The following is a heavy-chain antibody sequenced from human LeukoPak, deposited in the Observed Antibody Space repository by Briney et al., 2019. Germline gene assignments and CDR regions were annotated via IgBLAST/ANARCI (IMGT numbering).Heavy chain of an antibody. J-gene: IGHJ5*02. D-gene: IGHD3-10*01. Sequence: EESLRVSCKGSGYSFTSYWISWVRQMPGKGLEWMGRIDPSDSYTNYSPSFQGHVTISADKSISTAYLQWSSLKASDTAMYYCARLVYGSGSYYNGWFDPWGQGTLVTVSS. CDR3: ARLVYGSGSYYNGWFDP. CDR1: GYSFTSYW. CDR2: IDPSDSYT. V-gene: IGHV5-10-1*01.